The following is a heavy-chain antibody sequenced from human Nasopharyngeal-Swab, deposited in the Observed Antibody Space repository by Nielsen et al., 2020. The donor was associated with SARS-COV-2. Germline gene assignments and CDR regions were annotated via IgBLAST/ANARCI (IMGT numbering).Heavy chain of an antibody. V-gene: IGHV3-48*03. CDR1: GSTFSSYA. D-gene: IGHD3-10*01. CDR3: ASGKGYYYGSGTFDY. CDR2: ISSSGSTI. Sequence: GGSLRLSCSASGSTFSSYAMNWVRQAPGKGLEWVSYISSSGSTIYYADSVKGRFTISRDNAKNSLYLQMNSLRAEDTAVYYCASGKGYYYGSGTFDYWGQGTLVTVSS. J-gene: IGHJ4*02.